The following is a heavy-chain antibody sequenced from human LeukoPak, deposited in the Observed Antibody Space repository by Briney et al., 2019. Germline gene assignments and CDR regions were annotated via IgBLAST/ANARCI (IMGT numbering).Heavy chain of an antibody. J-gene: IGHJ4*02. Sequence: PGGSLRLSCAASGFTFNNYGMSWVRQAPGKGLEWVSGISGSGGSTYYADSVKGRFTISRDNSKNTLYLQMNSLRAEDTAVYYCAKDHAATHYYFDYWGQGTLVTVSS. V-gene: IGHV3-23*01. CDR1: GFTFNNYG. CDR3: AKDHAATHYYFDY. D-gene: IGHD6-13*01. CDR2: ISGSGGST.